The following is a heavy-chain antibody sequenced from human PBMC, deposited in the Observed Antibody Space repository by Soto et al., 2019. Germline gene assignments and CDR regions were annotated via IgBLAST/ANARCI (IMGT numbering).Heavy chain of an antibody. J-gene: IGHJ6*03. V-gene: IGHV5-51*01. Sequence: GESLKISCKGSGYSFTSYWIGWVRQMPGKGLEWMGIIYPGDSDTRYSPSFQGQVTISADKSISTAYLQWSSLKASDTAMYYCARRGVKWFGEFLERSYYYMDVWGKGTTVTVSS. CDR2: IYPGDSDT. CDR3: ARRGVKWFGEFLERSYYYMDV. CDR1: GYSFTSYW. D-gene: IGHD3-10*01.